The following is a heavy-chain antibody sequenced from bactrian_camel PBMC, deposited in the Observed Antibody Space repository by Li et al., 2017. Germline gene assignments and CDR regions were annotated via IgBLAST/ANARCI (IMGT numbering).Heavy chain of an antibody. CDR1: GYTYSGHC. D-gene: IGHD6*01. CDR3: AADRFCTDTYNS. V-gene: IGHV3S26*01. CDR2: VIAGSGSP. J-gene: IGHJ4*01. Sequence: HVQLVESGGGSVQAGGSLRLSCAFSGYTYSGHCMGWFRQAPGKEREGVAVIAGSGSPGYADSVKGRFTISKDNAKNTLYLQMNSLKPEDTAMYYCAADRFCTDTYNSWGQGTQVTVS.